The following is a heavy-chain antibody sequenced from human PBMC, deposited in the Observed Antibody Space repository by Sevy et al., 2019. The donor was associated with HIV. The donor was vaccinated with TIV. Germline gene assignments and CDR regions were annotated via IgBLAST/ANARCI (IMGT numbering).Heavy chain of an antibody. CDR1: GFTFSDHY. CDR3: ATHGGIAAAGRVFDY. D-gene: IGHD6-13*01. CDR2: TRNKADGYTT. Sequence: GGSLRLSCVASGFTFSDHYMEWVRQAPGKGLEWVGRTRNKADGYTTEYAASVKGRFTISRDDSKNSLYVQMNSLKTEDTAVYYCATHGGIAAAGRVFDYWGQGTLVTVSS. J-gene: IGHJ4*02. V-gene: IGHV3-72*01.